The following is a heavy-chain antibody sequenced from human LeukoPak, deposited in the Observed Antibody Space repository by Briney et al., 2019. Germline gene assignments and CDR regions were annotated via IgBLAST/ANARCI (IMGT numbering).Heavy chain of an antibody. CDR3: ASLTYYYDSSGYYSHDAFDI. CDR1: GGSISSYY. CDR2: IYYSGST. Sequence: SETLSLTCTVSGGSISSYYWSWIRQPPGKGLEWIGYIYYSGSTNYNPSLKSRVTMSVDTSKNQFSLKLSSVTAADTAVYYCASLTYYYDSSGYYSHDAFDIWGQGTMVTVSS. D-gene: IGHD3-22*01. V-gene: IGHV4-59*12. J-gene: IGHJ3*02.